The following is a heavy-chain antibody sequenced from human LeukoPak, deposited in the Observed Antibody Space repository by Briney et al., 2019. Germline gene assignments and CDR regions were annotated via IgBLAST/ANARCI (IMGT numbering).Heavy chain of an antibody. Sequence: ASVKVSCKASGYTFTSYDINWVRQATGQGLEWMGWMNPNSGNTGYAQKFQGRVTMTRNTSISTAYMELSSLRSEDTAVYYCARGRGVLLWFGESQYYFDYWGQGTLVTVSS. D-gene: IGHD3-10*01. V-gene: IGHV1-8*01. J-gene: IGHJ4*02. CDR3: ARGRGVLLWFGESQYYFDY. CDR1: GYTFTSYD. CDR2: MNPNSGNT.